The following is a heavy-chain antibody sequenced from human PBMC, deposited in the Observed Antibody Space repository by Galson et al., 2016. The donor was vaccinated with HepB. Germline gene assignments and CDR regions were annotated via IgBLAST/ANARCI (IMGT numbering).Heavy chain of an antibody. D-gene: IGHD3-10*01. CDR2: ISYSGRP. J-gene: IGHJ6*02. V-gene: IGHV4-59*12. CDR3: ARGSGGRENDYKYGIDV. Sequence: ETLSLPCTVSDGSISSYYWTWIRQPPGKGLEWIGNISYSGRPNYNTSLQSRVTISVDTSQNQPSLKLTSVTAADTAIYYCARGSGGRENDYKYGIDVWGQGTTVIVS. CDR1: DGSISSYY.